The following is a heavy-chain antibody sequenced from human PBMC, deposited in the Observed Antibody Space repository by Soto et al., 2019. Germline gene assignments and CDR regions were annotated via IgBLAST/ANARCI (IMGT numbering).Heavy chain of an antibody. D-gene: IGHD5-12*01. J-gene: IGHJ4*01. CDR2: ISGSGATT. V-gene: IGHV3-23*01. CDR1: GFSFSGYA. CDR3: AKAGGGYTKWHFDS. Sequence: GGSLRLSCAASGFSFSGYAMAWVRQAPGKGLEWVSGISGSGATTYYADSVKGRCTISRDNSKNTLSLQVNRLSAGDTAVYYCAKAGGGYTKWHFDSWGHGSLVTVSS.